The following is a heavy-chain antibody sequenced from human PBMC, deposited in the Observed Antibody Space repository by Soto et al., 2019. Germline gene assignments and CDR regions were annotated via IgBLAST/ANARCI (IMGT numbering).Heavy chain of an antibody. D-gene: IGHD6-13*01. CDR3: AREWGIAAAGYYYYYMDV. CDR1: GYCFTSYW. Sequence: PGESLKISFKGSGYCFTSYWIGWVRQMPGKGLEWMGIIYPGDSDTRYSPSFQGQVTISADKSISTAYLQWSSLKASDTAMYYCAREWGIAAAGYYYYYMDVWGKGTTVTVSS. CDR2: IYPGDSDT. V-gene: IGHV5-51*01. J-gene: IGHJ6*03.